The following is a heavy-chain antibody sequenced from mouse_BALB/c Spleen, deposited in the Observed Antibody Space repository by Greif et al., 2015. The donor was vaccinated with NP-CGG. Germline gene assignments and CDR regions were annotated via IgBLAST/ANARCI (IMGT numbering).Heavy chain of an antibody. J-gene: IGHJ2*01. D-gene: IGHD4-1*01. CDR3: ANWDY. CDR2: INSNGGST. V-gene: IGHV5-6-3*01. CDR1: GFTFSSYG. Sequence: EVMLVESGGGLVQPGGSLKLSCAASGFTFSSYGMSWVRQTPDKRLELVATINSNGGSTYYPDSVKGRFTISRDNAKNTLYLQMSSLKSEDTAMYYCANWDYWGQGTTLTVSS.